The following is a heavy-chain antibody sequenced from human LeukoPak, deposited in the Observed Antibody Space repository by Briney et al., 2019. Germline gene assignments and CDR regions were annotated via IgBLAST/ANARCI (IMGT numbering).Heavy chain of an antibody. CDR2: ISGSGGST. CDR3: ATTTVKGYYYGMDV. J-gene: IGHJ6*02. Sequence: GGSLRLSCAAPGFTFSSYAMSWVRQAPGKGLEWVSAISGSGGSTYYADSVKGRFTISRDNSKNTLYLQMNSLRAEDTAVYYCATTTVKGYYYGMDVWGQGTTVTVSS. CDR1: GFTFSSYA. V-gene: IGHV3-23*01. D-gene: IGHD4-11*01.